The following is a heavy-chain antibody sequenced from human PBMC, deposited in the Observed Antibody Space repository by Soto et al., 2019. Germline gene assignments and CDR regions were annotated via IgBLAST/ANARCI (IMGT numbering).Heavy chain of an antibody. D-gene: IGHD3-3*01. CDR3: ARDNILGILYGGMDV. Sequence: PSESLSLTCTVSGGSISRGDYYWSWIRQPPGKGLEWIGYIYYSGSTYYNPSLKSRVTISVDTSKNQFSLKLSSVTAADTAVYYCARDNILGILYGGMDVWGQGTTATVSS. J-gene: IGHJ6*02. V-gene: IGHV4-30-4*01. CDR1: GGSISRGDYY. CDR2: IYYSGST.